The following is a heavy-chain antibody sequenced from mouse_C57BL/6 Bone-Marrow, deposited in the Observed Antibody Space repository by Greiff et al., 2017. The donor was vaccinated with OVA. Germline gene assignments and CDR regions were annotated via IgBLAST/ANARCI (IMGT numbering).Heavy chain of an antibody. CDR3: ARWLLRREYAMDY. V-gene: IGHV2-2*01. Sequence: QVQLKESGPGLVQPSQSLSITCTVSGFSLTSYGVHWVRQSPGKGLEWLGVIWSGGSTDYNAAFISRLSISKDNSKSQVFFKMNSLQADDTAIYYCARWLLRREYAMDYWGQGTSVTVSS. D-gene: IGHD2-3*01. CDR1: GFSLTSYG. CDR2: IWSGGST. J-gene: IGHJ4*01.